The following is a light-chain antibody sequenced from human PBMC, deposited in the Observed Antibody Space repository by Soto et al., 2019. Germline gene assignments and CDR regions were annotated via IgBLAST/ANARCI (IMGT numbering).Light chain of an antibody. CDR2: KAS. CDR3: QHYNSLIT. CDR1: QSISHW. J-gene: IGKJ5*01. V-gene: IGKV1-5*03. Sequence: DIQMPQSPATLSASVGDRVTITCRASQSISHWVAWYQQKPGKAPNLVIYKASSLETAVPSRFSGSGSGTEFTLTISSLQPDDFATYYCQHYNSLITFGQGTRLEIK.